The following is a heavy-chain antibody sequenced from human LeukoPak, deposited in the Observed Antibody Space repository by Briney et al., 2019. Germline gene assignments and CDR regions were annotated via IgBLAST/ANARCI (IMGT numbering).Heavy chain of an antibody. D-gene: IGHD6-6*01. CDR3: ARNDYSTSSGYDS. V-gene: IGHV3-21*01. J-gene: IGHJ4*02. CDR1: GFTFSSYS. CDR2: ISSGSDHI. Sequence: GGSLRLSCVASGFTFSSYSMNWVRQAPGKGLEWVSSISSGSDHIYYADSVRGRFTISRDNAKNSLYLQMDSLRAEDMAVFFCARNDYSTSSGYDSWGQGTLVTVSS.